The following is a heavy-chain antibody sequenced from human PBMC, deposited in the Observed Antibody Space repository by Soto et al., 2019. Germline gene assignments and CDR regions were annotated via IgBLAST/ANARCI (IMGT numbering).Heavy chain of an antibody. J-gene: IGHJ5*02. Sequence: QVQLVQSGGGVVQPGGSLRLSCAASGFTLSRNGMHWVRQAPGKGLEWVAILWNDGYTKYYADSVQGRFAISRDSSKNTLYLQMNSLRVDDTAVYYCARDYGDLGYESWGQGSLVTVSS. CDR2: LWNDGYTK. D-gene: IGHD3-22*01. CDR1: GFTLSRNG. V-gene: IGHV3-33*01. CDR3: ARDYGDLGYES.